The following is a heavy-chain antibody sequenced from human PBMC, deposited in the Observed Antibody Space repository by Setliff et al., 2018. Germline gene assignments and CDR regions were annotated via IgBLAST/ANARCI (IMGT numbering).Heavy chain of an antibody. CDR1: GFTFSSYT. Sequence: GGALRLSCAASGFTFSSYTMHWVRQAPGKGLEWVALISSDGSHKYYTDSVKGRFTISRDNSKNTLFLQMTSLSPEDTAVYYCARGVLGYYYYMDVWEKGPTVTVSS. CDR3: ARGVLGYYYYMDV. D-gene: IGHD6-13*01. V-gene: IGHV3-30*04. CDR2: ISSDGSHK. J-gene: IGHJ6*03.